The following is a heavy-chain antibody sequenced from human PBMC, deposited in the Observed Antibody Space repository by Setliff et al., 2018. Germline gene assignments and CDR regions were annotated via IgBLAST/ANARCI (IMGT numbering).Heavy chain of an antibody. V-gene: IGHV4-34*01. CDR2: ITHDGVT. CDR3: ARGHVHLRGRPFHYVDV. Sequence: SETLSLTFVVHGVSLSDHTWSWIRQSPGQGLEWIGDITHDGVTNYKRSLRSRVTMSVDTSTNRLSLRINLLTAADTAIYYCARGHVHLRGRPFHYVDVWGKGTSVTVSS. CDR1: GVSLSDHT. D-gene: IGHD3-10*01. J-gene: IGHJ6*04.